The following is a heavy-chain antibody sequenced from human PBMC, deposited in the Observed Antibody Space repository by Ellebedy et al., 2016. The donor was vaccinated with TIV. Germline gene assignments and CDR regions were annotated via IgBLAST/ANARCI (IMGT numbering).Heavy chain of an antibody. CDR1: RGTFSNYA. Sequence: SVKVSXKASRGTFSNYAISWVRQAPGQGLEWMGGIIPIFGTANYAQKFQGRVTITADKSTSTAYMELSSLRSEDTAVYYCARDGRSGWDDYWGQGTLVTVSS. CDR2: IIPIFGTA. J-gene: IGHJ4*02. V-gene: IGHV1-69*06. D-gene: IGHD6-19*01. CDR3: ARDGRSGWDDY.